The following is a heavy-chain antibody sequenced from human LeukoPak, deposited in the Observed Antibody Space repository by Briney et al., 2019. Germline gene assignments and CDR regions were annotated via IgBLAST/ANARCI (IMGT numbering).Heavy chain of an antibody. D-gene: IGHD6-13*01. V-gene: IGHV3-23*01. J-gene: IGHJ3*02. CDR3: AKGGWRGSSWYVLGI. Sequence: PGGSLRLSCAASGFTFSIYAMSWVRQAPGKGLEWVSAIGDTTYYADSVKGRFTISRDNSKNTLYLQMNSLRAEDTAVYYCAKGGWRGSSWYVLGIWGQGTMVTVSS. CDR2: IGDTT. CDR1: GFTFSIYA.